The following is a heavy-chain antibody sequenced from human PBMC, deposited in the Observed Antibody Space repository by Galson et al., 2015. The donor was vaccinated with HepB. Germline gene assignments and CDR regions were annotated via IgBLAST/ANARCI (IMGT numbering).Heavy chain of an antibody. J-gene: IGHJ4*02. Sequence: SVKVSCKASGYTFTSYYMHWVRQAPGQGLEWMGIINPSGGSTSYAQKFQGRVTMTRDTSTSTVYMELSSLRSEGTAVYYCAREKRGRSSGRLFDYWGQGTLVTVSS. D-gene: IGHD3-22*01. CDR3: AREKRGRSSGRLFDY. CDR2: INPSGGST. V-gene: IGHV1-46*03. CDR1: GYTFTSYY.